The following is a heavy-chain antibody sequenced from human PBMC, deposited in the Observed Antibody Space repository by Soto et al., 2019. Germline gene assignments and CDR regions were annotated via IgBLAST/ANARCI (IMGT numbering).Heavy chain of an antibody. D-gene: IGHD3-22*01. V-gene: IGHV4-31*03. Sequence: KTSETLSLTCTFSCGSISSGGYYWSWIRQHPGKGLEWIGYIYYSGSTYYNPSLKSRVTISVDTSKNQFSLKLSSVTAADTAVYYCARGYPSSGYYYFDCWGQGTLVTVSS. CDR2: IYYSGST. J-gene: IGHJ4*02. CDR1: CGSISSGGYY. CDR3: ARGYPSSGYYYFDC.